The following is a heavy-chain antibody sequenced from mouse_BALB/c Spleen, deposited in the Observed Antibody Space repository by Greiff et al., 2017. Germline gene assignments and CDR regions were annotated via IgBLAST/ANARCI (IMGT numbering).Heavy chain of an antibody. J-gene: IGHJ4*01. CDR1: GFTFSSFG. CDR3: ARSGYYYGSSYAMDY. Sequence: EVNVVESGGGLVQPGGSRKLSCAASGFTFSSFGMHWVRQAPEKGLEWVAYISSGSSTIYYADTVKGRFTISRDNPKNTLFLQMTSLRSEDTAMYYCARSGYYYGSSYAMDYWGQGTSVTVSS. CDR2: ISSGSSTI. V-gene: IGHV5-17*02. D-gene: IGHD1-1*01.